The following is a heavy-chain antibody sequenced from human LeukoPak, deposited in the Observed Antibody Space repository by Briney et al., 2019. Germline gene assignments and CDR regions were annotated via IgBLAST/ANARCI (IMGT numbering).Heavy chain of an antibody. CDR1: GGTFSSYA. V-gene: IGHV1-2*02. Sequence: ASVKVSCKASGGTFSSYAISWVRQAPGQGLEWMGWINPNSGGTNYAQKFQGRVTMTRDTSISTAYMELSRLRSDDTAVYYCARALITMVRGARWFDPWGQGTLVTVSS. CDR3: ARALITMVRGARWFDP. CDR2: INPNSGGT. D-gene: IGHD3-10*01. J-gene: IGHJ5*02.